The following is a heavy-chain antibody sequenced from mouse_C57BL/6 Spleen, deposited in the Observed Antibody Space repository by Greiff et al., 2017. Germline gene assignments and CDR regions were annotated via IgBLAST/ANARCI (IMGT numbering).Heavy chain of an antibody. D-gene: IGHD1-1*01. V-gene: IGHV1-76*01. CDR1: GYTFTDYY. J-gene: IGHJ4*01. CDR3: ARGTTRAMDY. CDR2: IYPGSGNT. Sequence: VQGVESGAELVRPGASVKLSCKASGYTFTDYYINWVKQRPGQGLEWIARIYPGSGNTYYNEKFKGKATLTAEKSSSTAYMQRSSLTSEDSAVYFGARGTTRAMDYWGQGTSVTVSS.